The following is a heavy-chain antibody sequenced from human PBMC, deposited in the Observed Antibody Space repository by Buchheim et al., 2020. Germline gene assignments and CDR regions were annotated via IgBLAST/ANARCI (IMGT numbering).Heavy chain of an antibody. V-gene: IGHV3-7*03. Sequence: EVQLVESGGGLVQPGGSLRLSCAASGFTFSSSWMSWVRQAPGKGLEWVANVKQDGSAKYYVDSVKGRFTISRDNAKNSLYLQMNSLRAEDTAVYYCARDIPTNYFDDSGFYSYFDYWGQGT. J-gene: IGHJ4*02. CDR3: ARDIPTNYFDDSGFYSYFDY. CDR2: VKQDGSAK. D-gene: IGHD3-22*01. CDR1: GFTFSSSW.